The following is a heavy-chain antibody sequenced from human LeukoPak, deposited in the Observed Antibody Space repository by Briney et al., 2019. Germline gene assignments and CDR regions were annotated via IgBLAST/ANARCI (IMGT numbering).Heavy chain of an antibody. CDR1: GFTFSNYA. Sequence: PGGSLRLSCAASGFTFSNYAMSWVRQAPGKGLEWVSGISGSGGNTYYADSVKGRFTISRDNSKSTLSLQMNSLRAEDTAVYYCAKDLRYSSSSGCLDYWGQGTLVTVSS. V-gene: IGHV3-23*01. J-gene: IGHJ4*02. CDR3: AKDLRYSSSSGCLDY. CDR2: ISGSGGNT. D-gene: IGHD6-6*01.